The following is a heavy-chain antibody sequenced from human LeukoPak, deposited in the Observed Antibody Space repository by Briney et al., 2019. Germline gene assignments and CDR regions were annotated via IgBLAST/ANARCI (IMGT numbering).Heavy chain of an antibody. Sequence: PGGSLRLSCAASGFTFSSYAMHWVRQAPGKGLEWVAVISYDGSNKYYADSVKGRFTISRGNSKNTLYLQMNSLRAEDTAVYYCASAAGRYQLLYEGAFDIWGKGTTVTVSS. CDR3: ASAAGRYQLLYEGAFDI. J-gene: IGHJ6*04. D-gene: IGHD2-2*02. CDR1: GFTFSSYA. CDR2: ISYDGSNK. V-gene: IGHV3-30-3*01.